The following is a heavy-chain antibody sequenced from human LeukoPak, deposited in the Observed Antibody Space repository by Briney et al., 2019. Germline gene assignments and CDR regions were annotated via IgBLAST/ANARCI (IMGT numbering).Heavy chain of an antibody. D-gene: IGHD2-2*01. CDR3: ARQSPIGCSSTSCPFDY. Sequence: GESLKISCKGSGYSFTSYWIGWVRQMPGKGLEWMGIIYPGDSDTRYSPSFQGQVTISADKSISTAYLQWSSLKASDTAMYYCARQSPIGCSSTSCPFDYWGQGTLVTVSS. CDR1: GYSFTSYW. V-gene: IGHV5-51*01. J-gene: IGHJ4*02. CDR2: IYPGDSDT.